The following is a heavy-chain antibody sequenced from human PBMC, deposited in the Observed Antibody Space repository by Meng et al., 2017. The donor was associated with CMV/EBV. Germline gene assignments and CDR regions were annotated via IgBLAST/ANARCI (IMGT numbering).Heavy chain of an antibody. J-gene: IGHJ5*02. Sequence: GGSLRLSCAASGFTFSSYAMSWVRQAPGKGLEWVSAISDSGGSTYYADSVKGRFTISRDNSKNTLYLQMNSLRAEDTAVYYCAKELGRGSGGFSWFDPWGQGTLVTVSS. CDR1: GFTFSSYA. CDR3: AKELGRGSGGFSWFDP. V-gene: IGHV3-23*01. CDR2: ISDSGGST. D-gene: IGHD2-8*02.